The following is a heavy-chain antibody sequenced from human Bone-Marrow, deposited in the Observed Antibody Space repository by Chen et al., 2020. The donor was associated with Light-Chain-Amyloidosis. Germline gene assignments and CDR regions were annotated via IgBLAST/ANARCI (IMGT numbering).Heavy chain of an antibody. V-gene: IGHV3-53*01. D-gene: IGHD3-22*01. CDR2: SYSGGST. Sequence: EVQLVESGGGLIQPGGSLRLYCAASGFTVSSNYISWVRQAAGKGAEWVSVSYSGGSTYYADSGKGRFTISRDNSKNTLYRQMNSLRAEDTAVYYCARETYYYDSSGYSRYFDYWGQGTLVTVSS. CDR1: GFTVSSNY. CDR3: ARETYYYDSSGYSRYFDY. J-gene: IGHJ4*02.